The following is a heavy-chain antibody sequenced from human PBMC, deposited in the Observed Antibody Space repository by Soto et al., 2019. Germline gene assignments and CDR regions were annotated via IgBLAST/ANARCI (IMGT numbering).Heavy chain of an antibody. J-gene: IGHJ4*02. CDR3: VRLVPSLPFDY. CDR2: MFYSGST. Sequence: SDTMSLTCTVSGGSVNSDSHYWSWIRQPPGKGLEWIGHMFYSGSTNYNPSLKSRVTISGDTSKNQFSLKLSSVTAADTAVYFCVRLVPSLPFDYSCQGPSLSVSS. CDR1: GGSVNSDSHY. D-gene: IGHD2-8*02. V-gene: IGHV4-61*01.